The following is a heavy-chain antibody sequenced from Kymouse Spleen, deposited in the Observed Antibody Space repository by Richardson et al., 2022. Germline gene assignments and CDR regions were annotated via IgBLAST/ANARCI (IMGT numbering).Heavy chain of an antibody. J-gene: IGHJ4*02. CDR2: IYYSGST. Sequence: QLQLQESGPGLVKPSETLSLTCTVSGGSISSSSYYWGWIRQPPGKGLEWIGSIYYSGSTYYNPSLKSRVTISVDTSKNQFSLKLSSVTAADTAVYYCARHEWELFFDYWGQGTLVTVSS. CDR3: ARHEWELFFDY. CDR1: GGSISSSSYY. V-gene: IGHV4-39*01. D-gene: IGHD1-26*01.